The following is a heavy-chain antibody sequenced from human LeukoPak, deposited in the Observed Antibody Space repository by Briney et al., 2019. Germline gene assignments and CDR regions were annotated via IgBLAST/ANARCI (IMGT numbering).Heavy chain of an antibody. V-gene: IGHV1-24*01. D-gene: IGHD2-2*01. J-gene: IGHJ5*02. CDR1: GYTLTELS. Sequence: ASVTVSCKVSGYTLTELSMHWVRQAPGKGLEWMGGFDPEDGETIYAQKFQGRVTMTEDTSTDTAYMELSSLRSEHTAVYYCATAPPLYCSSTSCYDSYNWFDPWGQGTLVTVSS. CDR3: ATAPPLYCSSTSCYDSYNWFDP. CDR2: FDPEDGET.